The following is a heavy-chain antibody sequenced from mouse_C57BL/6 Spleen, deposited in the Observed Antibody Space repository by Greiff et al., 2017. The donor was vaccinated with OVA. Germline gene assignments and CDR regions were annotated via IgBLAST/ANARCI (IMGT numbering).Heavy chain of an antibody. CDR2: ISSGSSTI. CDR1: GFTFSDYG. Sequence: EVKLMESGGGLVKPGGSLKLSCAASGFTFSDYGMHWVRQAPEKGLEWVAYISSGSSTIYYADTVKGRFTISRDNAKNTLFLQMTSLRSEDTAMYYCARGRDWSFAYWGQGTLVTVSA. CDR3: ARGRDWSFAY. J-gene: IGHJ3*01. V-gene: IGHV5-17*01.